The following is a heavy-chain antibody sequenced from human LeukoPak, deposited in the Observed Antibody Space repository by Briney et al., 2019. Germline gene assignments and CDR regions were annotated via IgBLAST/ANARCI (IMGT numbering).Heavy chain of an antibody. Sequence: PSETLSLTCTVSGDSISSYYWSWIRQPPGKGLEWIGYIYYSGSTNYNPSLKSRVTISVDTSKNQFSLKLSSVTAADTAVYYCARQRADSSSWDDENWFDPWGQGTLVTVSS. CDR2: IYYSGST. J-gene: IGHJ5*02. CDR3: ARQRADSSSWDDENWFDP. V-gene: IGHV4-59*08. D-gene: IGHD6-13*01. CDR1: GDSISSYY.